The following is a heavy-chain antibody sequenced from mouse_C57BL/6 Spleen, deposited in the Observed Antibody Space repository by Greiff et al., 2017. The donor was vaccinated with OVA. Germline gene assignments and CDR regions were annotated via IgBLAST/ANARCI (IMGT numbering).Heavy chain of an antibody. CDR3: ARVRRYYYGSSYDAMDY. CDR1: GFTFSDYY. Sequence: EVMLVESEGGLVQPGSSMKLSCTASGFTFSDYYMAWVRQVPEKGLEWVANINYDGSSTYYLDSLKSRFIISRDNAKNILYLQMSSLKSEDTATYYYARVRRYYYGSSYDAMDYWGQGTSVTVSS. J-gene: IGHJ4*01. V-gene: IGHV5-16*01. D-gene: IGHD1-1*01. CDR2: INYDGSST.